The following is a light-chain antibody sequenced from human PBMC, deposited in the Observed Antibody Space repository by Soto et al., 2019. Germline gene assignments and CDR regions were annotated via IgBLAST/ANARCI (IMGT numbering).Light chain of an antibody. V-gene: IGKV1-39*01. Sequence: IEVTQSPSSLAASLGDRVTITCRASQTIVTYVNWYRQKSGAAPELLIYDASTLQSGVTSRFRGGAYGTDFTLTISSLQLDDFATYYCQQSYNTPLTFGQGTKVEIK. J-gene: IGKJ1*01. CDR1: QTIVTY. CDR2: DAS. CDR3: QQSYNTPLT.